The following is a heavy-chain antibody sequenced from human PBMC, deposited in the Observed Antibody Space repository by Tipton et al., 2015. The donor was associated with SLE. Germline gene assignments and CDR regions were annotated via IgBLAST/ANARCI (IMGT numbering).Heavy chain of an antibody. Sequence: TLSLTCSVSGGSIRSTDYYWGWIRQSPGKGLEWIGSIYHSGSTYYNPSLKSRVTISVDTSKNQFSLKLSSVTAADTAVYYCARQGRFSDSSEDDSWGQGTLVTVSS. CDR1: GGSIRSTDYY. V-gene: IGHV4-39*01. CDR2: IYHSGST. J-gene: IGHJ4*02. D-gene: IGHD3-22*01. CDR3: ARQGRFSDSSEDDS.